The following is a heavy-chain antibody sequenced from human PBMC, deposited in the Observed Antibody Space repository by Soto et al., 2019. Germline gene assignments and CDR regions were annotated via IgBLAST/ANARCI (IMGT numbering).Heavy chain of an antibody. CDR3: ATGSPHYYYAMDV. D-gene: IGHD2-15*01. Sequence: GGSLRLSCAASGFTFGTYWMNWVRQAPGKGLEWVANIKEDGSEKYYVDSVKGRFTISRDNAKNSLYLQMNSLRAEDTAVYYCATGSPHYYYAMDVWGQGTTVTVSS. J-gene: IGHJ6*02. V-gene: IGHV3-7*01. CDR2: IKEDGSEK. CDR1: GFTFGTYW.